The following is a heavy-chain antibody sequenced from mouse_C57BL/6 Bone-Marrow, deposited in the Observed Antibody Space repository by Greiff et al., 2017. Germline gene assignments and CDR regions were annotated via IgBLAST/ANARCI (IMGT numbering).Heavy chain of an antibody. CDR3: TTLRRGYWYFDV. CDR1: GFNIKDDY. D-gene: IGHD2-12*01. J-gene: IGHJ1*03. Sequence: VQLQQSGAELVRPGASVKLSCTASGFNIKDDYMTWVKQRPEQGLEWIGWIDPENGDTEYASKFQGKATITADTSSTTAYLQLSSLTSEDTAVYYCTTLRRGYWYFDVWGTGTTVTVSS. V-gene: IGHV14-4*01. CDR2: IDPENGDT.